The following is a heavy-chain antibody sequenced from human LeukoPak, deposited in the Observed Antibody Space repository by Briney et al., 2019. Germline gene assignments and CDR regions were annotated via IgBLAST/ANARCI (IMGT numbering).Heavy chain of an antibody. D-gene: IGHD6-13*01. CDR2: ITYSGTT. CDR3: ARGRQQLT. CDR1: GGSISSSSYY. V-gene: IGHV4-39*07. Sequence: SSETLSLTCTVSGGSISSSSYYWGWIRQAPGKGLEWIGDITYSGTTNYNPSLKSRVSISVDTSKDQVSLKLRSVTAADTAVYYCARGRQQLTWGQGTLVTVSS. J-gene: IGHJ4*02.